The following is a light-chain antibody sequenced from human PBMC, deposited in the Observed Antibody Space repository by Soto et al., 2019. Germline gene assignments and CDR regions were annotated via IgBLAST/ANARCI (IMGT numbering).Light chain of an antibody. Sequence: EIVMTQSPATLSVSPGERATLSCRASQSVSTNLAWYQQKPGQGPRLLIFGASTRAIGIPARFSGSGSGTDFTLTISSLEPEDFAVYYCQQYGSSPRTFGQGT. J-gene: IGKJ2*01. CDR3: QQYGSSPRT. CDR1: QSVSTN. V-gene: IGKV3-15*01. CDR2: GAS.